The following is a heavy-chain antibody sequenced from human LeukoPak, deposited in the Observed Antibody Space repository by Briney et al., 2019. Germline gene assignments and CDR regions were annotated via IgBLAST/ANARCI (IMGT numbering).Heavy chain of an antibody. CDR1: GFTFSSYA. CDR2: ISGSGGST. CDR3: AKGVRRSSDYSSPVDY. D-gene: IGHD3-22*01. Sequence: GGSLRLSCAASGFTFSSYALSWVRQAPGKGLEWVSAISGSGGSTYYADSVKGRFTISRDDSRNTLYLQMNSLRAEDTAVYYCAKGVRRSSDYSSPVDYWGQGTLVTVSS. J-gene: IGHJ4*02. V-gene: IGHV3-23*01.